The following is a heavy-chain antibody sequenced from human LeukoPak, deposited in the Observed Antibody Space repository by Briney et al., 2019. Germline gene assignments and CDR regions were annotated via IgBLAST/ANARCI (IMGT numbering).Heavy chain of an antibody. CDR1: GFTFSSYS. V-gene: IGHV3-21*01. CDR2: FSSSSSYI. D-gene: IGHD3-10*01. Sequence: GGSLRLSCAASGFTFSSYSMNWVRQAPGKGLEWVSSFSSSSSYIYYADSVKGRFTISRDNAKNSLYLQMNSLRAEDTAVYYCARSPNRGASNWFDPWGQGTLVTVSS. J-gene: IGHJ5*02. CDR3: ARSPNRGASNWFDP.